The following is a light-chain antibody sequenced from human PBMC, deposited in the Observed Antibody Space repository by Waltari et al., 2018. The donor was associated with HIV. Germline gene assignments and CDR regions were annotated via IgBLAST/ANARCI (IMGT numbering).Light chain of an antibody. Sequence: ETVITQSPGALSVSPGERVTLSCRASQNVSTNLAWYQQKPGQPPRLLIYGASARATDGPARFSGSGSGTKFNLSIAALRSEDLAVYFCQQYNSWPLTFGPGSKVNIK. CDR1: QNVSTN. J-gene: IGKJ3*01. V-gene: IGKV3-15*01. CDR2: GAS. CDR3: QQYNSWPLT.